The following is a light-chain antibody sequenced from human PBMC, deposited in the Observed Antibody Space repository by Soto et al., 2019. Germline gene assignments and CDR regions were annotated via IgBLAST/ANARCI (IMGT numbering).Light chain of an antibody. Sequence: EIVLTQSPGTLSLSPGERATLSCRASQSVSSSYLAWYQQKPGQAPRLLIYGASSRATGIPDRFSGSGSGTDFTLTISRLEPEDFAVYYCQQYDGSPSITFGQGTRLEIK. V-gene: IGKV3-20*01. CDR2: GAS. CDR3: QQYDGSPSIT. CDR1: QSVSSSY. J-gene: IGKJ5*01.